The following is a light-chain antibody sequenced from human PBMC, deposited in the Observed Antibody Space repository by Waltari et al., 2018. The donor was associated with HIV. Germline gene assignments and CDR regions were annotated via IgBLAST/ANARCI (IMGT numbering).Light chain of an antibody. J-gene: IGLJ3*02. CDR2: EVT. Sequence: QSALTQPASVSGSPGQSITISCTGTSRDVGSYKLVSWYQQHPGKAPRLIIYEVTKRPSGVSGRFSGSKSGNTASLTISGLQAEDEADYYCCSYSTTTPWVFGGGTKLTVL. V-gene: IGLV2-23*02. CDR3: CSYSTTTPWV. CDR1: SRDVGSYKL.